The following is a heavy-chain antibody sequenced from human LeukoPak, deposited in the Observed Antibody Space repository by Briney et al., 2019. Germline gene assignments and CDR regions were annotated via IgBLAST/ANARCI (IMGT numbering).Heavy chain of an antibody. CDR1: GFTFSNYN. CDR3: ARALWSGPVYYGMDV. CDR2: ISSTSSYI. Sequence: GGSLRLTRAASGFTFSNYNFYWVRQAPGKGLEWVSSISSTSSYIYYADSMKGRFTISRDNAKNSLYLQMNSLRAEDTAVYYCARALWSGPVYYGMDVWGQGTTVTVSS. J-gene: IGHJ6*02. V-gene: IGHV3-21*01. D-gene: IGHD3-10*01.